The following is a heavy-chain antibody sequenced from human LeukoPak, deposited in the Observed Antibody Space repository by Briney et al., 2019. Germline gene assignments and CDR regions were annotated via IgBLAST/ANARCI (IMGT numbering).Heavy chain of an antibody. CDR2: INPNSGGT. J-gene: IGHJ6*02. CDR3: ARVWQHGMDV. V-gene: IGHV1-2*02. Sequence: ASVKVSCKASGYTFTGYYMHWVRPAPGPGLEWMGWINPNSGGTNYAQKFQGRVTMTRGTSISTAYMELSRLRSDDTAVYYCARVWQHGMDVWGQGTTVTVSS. CDR1: GYTFTGYY. D-gene: IGHD2-21*01.